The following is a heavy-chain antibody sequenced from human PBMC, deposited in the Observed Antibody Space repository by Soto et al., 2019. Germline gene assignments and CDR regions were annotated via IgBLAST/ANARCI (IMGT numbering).Heavy chain of an antibody. CDR3: ARHDWFDA. J-gene: IGHJ5*01. CDR1: GFIVISDY. V-gene: IGHV3-53*01. CDR2: IYSGGST. D-gene: IGHD3-16*01. Sequence: PGGSLRLSCAVSGFIVISDYMSWVLQAPGKGLEWVSVIYSGGSTYYADSVKGRFTISRDNSRNTLYLQMSSLRVEDTAVYYCARHDWFDAWGQGTLVTVSS.